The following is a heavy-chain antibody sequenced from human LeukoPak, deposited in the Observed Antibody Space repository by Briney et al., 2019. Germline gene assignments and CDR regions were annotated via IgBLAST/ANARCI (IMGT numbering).Heavy chain of an antibody. J-gene: IGHJ5*02. CDR3: ARLGSSSWLRDWFDP. Sequence: SQTLSPTCTVSTGSISSGDYYWSWIRQPPGKGLEWIGYIYYSGRTYYNPSLKSRVTISVDTSKNQFSLKLSSVTAADTAVYYCARLGSSSWLRDWFDPGGQGTLVTVSS. CDR2: IYYSGRT. V-gene: IGHV4-30-4*01. D-gene: IGHD6-13*01. CDR1: TGSISSGDYY.